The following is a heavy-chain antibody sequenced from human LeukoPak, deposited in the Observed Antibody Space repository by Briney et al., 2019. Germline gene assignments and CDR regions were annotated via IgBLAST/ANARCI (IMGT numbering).Heavy chain of an antibody. V-gene: IGHV3-9*01. CDR1: GFTFDDYA. J-gene: IGHJ4*02. CDR3: AKDYKASVARPGYFDY. Sequence: GGSLRLSCAASGFTFDDYAMHWVRQAPGKGLEWVSGIRWNSGSIGYADSVKGRFTISRDNAKNSLYLQMNSLRAEDTALYYCAKDYKASVARPGYFDYWGQGTLVTVSS. CDR2: IRWNSGSI. D-gene: IGHD1-14*01.